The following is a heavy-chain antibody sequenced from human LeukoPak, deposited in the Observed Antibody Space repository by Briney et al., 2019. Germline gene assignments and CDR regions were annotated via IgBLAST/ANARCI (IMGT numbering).Heavy chain of an antibody. CDR2: IKQDGGEK. D-gene: IGHD2-15*01. CDR3: ARGGRPLAY. V-gene: IGHV3-7*03. J-gene: IGHJ4*02. CDR1: GFTFSDYA. Sequence: GGSLRLSCVASGFTFSDYAMNWVRQAPGKGLEWVANIKQDGGEKYYVDSVKGRFTISRDNAKNSLYLQMNSLRVEDTAVYYSARGGRPLAYWGQGTLVTVSS.